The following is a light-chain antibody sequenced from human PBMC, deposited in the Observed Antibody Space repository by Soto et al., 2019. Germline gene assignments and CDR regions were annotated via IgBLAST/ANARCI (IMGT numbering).Light chain of an antibody. J-gene: IGLJ3*02. CDR1: SSDVGSYNF. V-gene: IGLV2-23*02. Sequence: QSALTQPASVSGSPGQSITISCTGTSSDVGSYNFVSWYQLHPGKAPKLMIYEVSKRPSGVSNRFSGSKSGNTASLTLSGLQAEDEAEYYCCSYAGRRRVFGGGTKVTVL. CDR3: CSYAGRRRV. CDR2: EVS.